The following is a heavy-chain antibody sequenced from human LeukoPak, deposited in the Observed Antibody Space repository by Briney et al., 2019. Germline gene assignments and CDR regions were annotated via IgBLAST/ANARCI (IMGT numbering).Heavy chain of an antibody. CDR2: ISSSGSTI. J-gene: IGHJ3*02. V-gene: IGHV3-11*04. D-gene: IGHD6-13*01. Sequence: PGGSLRLSCAASGFTFSDYYMSWIRQAPGKGLEWVPYISSSGSTIYYADSVKGRFTISRDNAKNSLYLQMNSLRAEDTAVYYCATSLFGAAGPDDAFDIWGQGTMVTVSS. CDR1: GFTFSDYY. CDR3: ATSLFGAAGPDDAFDI.